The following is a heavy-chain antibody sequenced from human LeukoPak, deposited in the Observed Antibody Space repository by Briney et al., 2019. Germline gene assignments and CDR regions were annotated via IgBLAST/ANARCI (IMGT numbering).Heavy chain of an antibody. J-gene: IGHJ6*02. CDR3: ARGGSTDPYYYGMDV. D-gene: IGHD2-2*01. CDR1: GGSISSGGYY. V-gene: IGHV4-31*03. CDR2: IYYSGST. Sequence: SGTLSHTCTVSGGSISSGGYYWSWIRQHPGKGLEWIGYIYYSGSTYYNPSLKSRVTISVDTSKNQFSLKLSSVTAANTAVYYCARGGSTDPYYYGMDVWGQGTTVTVSS.